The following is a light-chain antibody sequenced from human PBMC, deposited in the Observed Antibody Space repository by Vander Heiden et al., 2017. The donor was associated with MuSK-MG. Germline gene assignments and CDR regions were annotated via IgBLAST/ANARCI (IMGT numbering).Light chain of an antibody. Sequence: QSALTQPASVSGSPGQSITISCSGTSSDIGAHDQVSWYQVYPGKVPKFLIYEVNKRPSGVSTRFSGSKSGNWASRTIWGLQAEDEADYSCCSFTTSGTLVFGGGTKLTVL. CDR2: EVN. J-gene: IGLJ3*02. V-gene: IGLV2-23*02. CDR1: SSDIGAHDQ. CDR3: CSFTTSGTLV.